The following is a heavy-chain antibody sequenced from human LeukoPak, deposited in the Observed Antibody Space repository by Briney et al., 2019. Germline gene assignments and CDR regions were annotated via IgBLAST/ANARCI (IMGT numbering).Heavy chain of an antibody. CDR1: GYTFTGYY. CDR3: ARDRSLTEKYSGRYFHDY. Sequence: ASVKVSCKSSGYTFTGYYIHWVRQAPGQGLEWMGWIDPNTGDTKYTQKFQGRVSTTRDTSSSTAYMELSRLTSDDTALYYCARDRSLTEKYSGRYFHDYWGQGTLVIVSS. J-gene: IGHJ4*02. CDR2: IDPNTGDT. D-gene: IGHD1-26*01. V-gene: IGHV1-2*02.